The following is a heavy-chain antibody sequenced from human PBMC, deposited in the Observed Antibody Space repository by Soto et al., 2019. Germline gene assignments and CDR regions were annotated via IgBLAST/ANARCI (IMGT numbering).Heavy chain of an antibody. V-gene: IGHV3-33*01. CDR1: GFTFSSYG. CDR3: ARAIGIAAAGTRWFDP. Sequence: GGSLRLSCAASGFTFSSYGMHWVRQAPGKGLEWVAVIWYDGSSKYYADSVKGRFTISRDNSKNTLYLQMNSLRAEDTAVYYCARAIGIAAAGTRWFDPWGQGTLVTVSS. CDR2: IWYDGSSK. D-gene: IGHD6-13*01. J-gene: IGHJ5*02.